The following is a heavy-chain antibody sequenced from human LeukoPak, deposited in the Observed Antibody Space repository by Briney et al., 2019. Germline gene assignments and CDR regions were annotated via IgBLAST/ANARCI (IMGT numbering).Heavy chain of an antibody. Sequence: SGGSLRLSCAASGFTFTNYGMGWVRQAPGKGLEWVSDISGGGSTYYADSVKGRFTVSRDISKNTLYLQMNSLRAEDTALYYCAKDIDPWLRLYGMDVWGQGTTVTVSS. J-gene: IGHJ6*02. CDR2: ISGGGST. D-gene: IGHD5-12*01. CDR3: AKDIDPWLRLYGMDV. CDR1: GFTFTNYG. V-gene: IGHV3-23*01.